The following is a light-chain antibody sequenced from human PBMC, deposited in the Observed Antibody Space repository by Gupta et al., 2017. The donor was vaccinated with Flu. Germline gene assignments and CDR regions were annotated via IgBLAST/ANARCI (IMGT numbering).Light chain of an antibody. CDR3: QQSYILPLT. J-gene: IGKJ4*01. V-gene: IGKV1-39*01. Sequence: GDSVTITCRASESLSAYLNWYQQKPGKAPNLLINVASSLQSGVPARFTGGGSGTKFSLTISSLQPDDFATYYCQQSYILPLTFGGGTKVQI. CDR2: VAS. CDR1: ESLSAY.